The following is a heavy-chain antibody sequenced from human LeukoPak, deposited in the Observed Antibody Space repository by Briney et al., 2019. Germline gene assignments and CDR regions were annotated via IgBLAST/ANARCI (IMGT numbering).Heavy chain of an antibody. J-gene: IGHJ1*01. CDR1: GFTFGDDA. D-gene: IGHD1-26*01. Sequence: GGSLRLSCTGSGFTFGDDAMSWFRQAPGKGLEWVGFIRSKGYGGTTEYAASVKDRFTISRDDSKSIAYLQMNSLKTEDTAVYYCAKDRVVGGTMGAFHYWGQGTLVTVSS. CDR3: AKDRVVGGTMGAFHY. CDR2: IRSKGYGGTT. V-gene: IGHV3-49*03.